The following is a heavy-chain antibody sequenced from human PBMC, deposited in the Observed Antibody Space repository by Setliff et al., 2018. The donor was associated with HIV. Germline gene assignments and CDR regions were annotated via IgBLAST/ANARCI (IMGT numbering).Heavy chain of an antibody. Sequence: PGESLKISCKGSGYSFTSYWIGLVRQMPGKGLEWMGIIYPGDSDTRYSPSFQGQVTISADKSISTAYLQWSSLKASDSGIYYCARKMDGYLGYFDYWGQGTLVTVSS. J-gene: IGHJ4*02. D-gene: IGHD3-22*01. CDR3: ARKMDGYLGYFDY. CDR1: GYSFTSYW. V-gene: IGHV5-51*01. CDR2: IYPGDSDT.